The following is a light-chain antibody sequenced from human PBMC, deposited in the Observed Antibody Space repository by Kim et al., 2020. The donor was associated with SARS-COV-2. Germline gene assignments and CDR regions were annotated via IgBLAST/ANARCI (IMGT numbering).Light chain of an antibody. CDR2: DAS. V-gene: IGKV3-15*01. Sequence: SPGERATLSCRASESVGIRLAWYQHKLGQAPRLLIYDASTRATGIPPRFSGSGSETEFTLTISDLQSEDFAVYFCQHYNNWPPFTFGQGTKLEI. CDR1: ESVGIR. J-gene: IGKJ2*01. CDR3: QHYNNWPPFT.